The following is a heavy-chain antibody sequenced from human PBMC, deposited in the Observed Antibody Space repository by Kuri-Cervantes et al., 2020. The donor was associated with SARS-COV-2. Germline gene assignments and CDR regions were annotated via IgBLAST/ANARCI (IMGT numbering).Heavy chain of an antibody. CDR1: GYTFTGYY. Sequence: ASVKVSCKASGYTFTGYYMHWVRQAPGQGLEWMGWINPNSGGTNYAQKFQGRVTMTRDTSISTAYMELSRLRSDDTAVYYCARALGSGYNWFDPWGQGTPVTVSS. V-gene: IGHV1-2*02. J-gene: IGHJ5*02. D-gene: IGHD3-10*01. CDR2: INPNSGGT. CDR3: ARALGSGYNWFDP.